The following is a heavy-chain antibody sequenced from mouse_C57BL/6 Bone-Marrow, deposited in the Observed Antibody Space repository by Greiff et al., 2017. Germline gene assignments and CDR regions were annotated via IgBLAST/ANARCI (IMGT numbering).Heavy chain of an antibody. CDR1: GFTFSDYG. D-gene: IGHD2-12*01. CDR3: ARGDYNYGGAWFAY. CDR2: ISSGSSTI. J-gene: IGHJ3*01. Sequence: EVMLVESGGGLVKPGGSLKLSCAASGFTFSDYGMHWVRQAPETGLEWVAYISSGSSTIYYAVTVQGRFTISRDNAKKPLFLQMTSLRSEDTTMDYCARGDYNYGGAWFAYWGQGTLVTVSA. V-gene: IGHV5-17*01.